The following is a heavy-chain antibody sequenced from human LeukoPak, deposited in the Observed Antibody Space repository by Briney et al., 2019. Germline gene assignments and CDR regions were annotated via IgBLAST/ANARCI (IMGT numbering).Heavy chain of an antibody. D-gene: IGHD1/OR15-1a*01. Sequence: PGGSLRLSCAVSGFPFSNSWMYWVRQAPGKGLEGVANIKKDGSGISYVDSVKGRFIISRDNARNSLYLQMNSLRVEDTAVYFCARGNSMEVWGKGTAVTVSS. CDR1: GFPFSNSW. V-gene: IGHV3-7*03. CDR2: IKKDGSGI. CDR3: ARGNSMEV. J-gene: IGHJ6*04.